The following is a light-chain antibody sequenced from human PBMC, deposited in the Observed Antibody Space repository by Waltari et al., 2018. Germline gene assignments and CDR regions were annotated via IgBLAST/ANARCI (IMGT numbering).Light chain of an antibody. Sequence: QSVLTQPPSVSGAPGQRVTLSCSGSCSKTGKNNVNWSQQVPGTAPKLLIFSNNQRSSGVPDRFSGSKSGTSASLAISGLQSEDEADYFCAAWDDSLNGLFGGGTKLTVL. CDR3: AAWDDSLNGL. V-gene: IGLV1-44*01. CDR1: CSKTGKNN. J-gene: IGLJ2*01. CDR2: SNN.